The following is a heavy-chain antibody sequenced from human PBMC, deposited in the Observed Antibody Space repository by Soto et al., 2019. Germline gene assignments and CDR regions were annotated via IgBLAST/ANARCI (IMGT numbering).Heavy chain of an antibody. Sequence: SQTLSLTCAISGDSVSGNSAAWNWIRQSPSKGLEWLGRTYYRSKWYNDYAVSVKSRITINPDTSKNQFSLQLNSVTPEDTAVYYCAREVAARSGTWFDPWGQGTLVTVSS. J-gene: IGHJ5*02. CDR3: AREVAARSGTWFDP. CDR1: GDSVSGNSAA. CDR2: TYYRSKWYN. D-gene: IGHD6-6*01. V-gene: IGHV6-1*01.